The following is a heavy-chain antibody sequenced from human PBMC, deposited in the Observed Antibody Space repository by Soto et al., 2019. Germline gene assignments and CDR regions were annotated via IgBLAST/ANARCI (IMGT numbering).Heavy chain of an antibody. Sequence: QVQLQQWGAGLLKPSETLSLTCAVYGGSFSGYYWSWIRQPPGKGLEWIGEINHSGSTNYNPPLKSRVTISVDTSKNQFSLKLSSVTAADTAVYYCARGYSFDYWGQGTLVTVSS. J-gene: IGHJ4*02. CDR3: ARGYSFDY. V-gene: IGHV4-34*01. CDR2: INHSGST. CDR1: GGSFSGYY. D-gene: IGHD2-21*01.